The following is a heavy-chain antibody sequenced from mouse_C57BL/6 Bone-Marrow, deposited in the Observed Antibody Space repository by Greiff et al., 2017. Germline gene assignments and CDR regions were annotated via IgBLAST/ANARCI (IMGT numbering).Heavy chain of an antibody. CDR2: IRNKANNHAT. CDR1: GFTFSDAW. D-gene: IGHD2-2*01. Sequence: EVKVVESGGGLVQPGGSMKLSCAASGFTFSDAWMDWVRQSPEKGLEWVAEIRNKANNHATYYAESVKGRFTISRDDSKSSVYLQMNSLRAEDTGIYYCRGLRPYYFDYWGQGTTLTVSS. CDR3: RGLRPYYFDY. V-gene: IGHV6-6*01. J-gene: IGHJ2*01.